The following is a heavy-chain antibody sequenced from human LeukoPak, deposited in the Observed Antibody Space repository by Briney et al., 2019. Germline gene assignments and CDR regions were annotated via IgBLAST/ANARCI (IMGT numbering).Heavy chain of an antibody. Sequence: GASVTVSYTASGYTFTGHYIHWVRQAPGQGREWMGWINPNSGNTNYPQKFQGRVTMTRDTSISSAYMELSRLRFDDTAVYYCARVRDNYGMDVWGQGTTVIVSS. D-gene: IGHD5-24*01. CDR1: GYTFTGHY. CDR2: INPNSGNT. V-gene: IGHV1-2*02. CDR3: ARVRDNYGMDV. J-gene: IGHJ6*02.